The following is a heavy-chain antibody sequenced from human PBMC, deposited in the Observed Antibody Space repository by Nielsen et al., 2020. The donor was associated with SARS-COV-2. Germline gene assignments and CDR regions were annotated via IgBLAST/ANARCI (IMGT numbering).Heavy chain of an antibody. CDR3: AKELEVCCHYMDV. CDR2: IRMSDGAT. J-gene: IGHJ6*03. V-gene: IGHV3-48*02. CDR1: GFALSAYG. D-gene: IGHD5/OR15-5a*01. Sequence: GESLKISCTASGFALSAYGMDWVRQVPGRGLEWLAHIRMSDGATQYADSVRGRFTISRDNAKNSLYLQMNSLRDEDTAAYFCAKELEVCCHYMDVWGKGTTVTVSS.